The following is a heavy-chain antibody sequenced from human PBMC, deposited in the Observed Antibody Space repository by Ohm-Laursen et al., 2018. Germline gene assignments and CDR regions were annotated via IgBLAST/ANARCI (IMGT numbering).Heavy chain of an antibody. D-gene: IGHD2-21*02. V-gene: IGHV3-21*01. CDR3: ARPYCGGNCSDPIDS. CDR2: INFSGRYI. Sequence: SLRLSCTASGFTVSNNYMSWVRQAPGKGLEWVSSINFSGRYIYYADSVKGRFTISRDNAKKSLFLQMNSLRVEDTAVYYCARPYCGGNCSDPIDSWGQGTLVTVSS. J-gene: IGHJ4*02. CDR1: GFTVSNNY.